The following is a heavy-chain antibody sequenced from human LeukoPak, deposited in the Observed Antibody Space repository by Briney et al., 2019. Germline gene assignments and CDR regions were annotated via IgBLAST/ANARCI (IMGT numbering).Heavy chain of an antibody. Sequence: SETLSLTCTVSGGSISSYYWSWIRQPPGKGREWSGYIYYSGSTTYNTCLKSRVTISVATSKNQFSLKLSSVTAADTAVYYCARNGAYCSGGSCAHDTFDMWGQGTMVTVSS. CDR3: ARNGAYCSGGSCAHDTFDM. D-gene: IGHD2-15*01. V-gene: IGHV4-59*01. J-gene: IGHJ3*02. CDR1: GGSISSYY. CDR2: IYYSGST.